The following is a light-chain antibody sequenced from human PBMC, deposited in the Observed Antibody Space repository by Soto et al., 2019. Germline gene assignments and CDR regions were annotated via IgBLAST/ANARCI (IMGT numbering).Light chain of an antibody. V-gene: IGKV1-5*03. J-gene: IGKJ1*01. CDR2: KAS. CDR3: QQYNSLWT. Sequence: DIQMTQSPSTLSASVGDRVTITCRASQSISSWLAWYQQKPGKAPKLLIYKASSLKSGDPSRFSGSGSGTEFPLTISSLQPDDFATYYCQQYNSLWTFGQGTKLEIK. CDR1: QSISSW.